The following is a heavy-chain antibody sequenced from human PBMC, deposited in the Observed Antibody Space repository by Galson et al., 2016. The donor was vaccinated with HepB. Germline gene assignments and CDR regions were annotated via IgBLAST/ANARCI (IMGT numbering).Heavy chain of an antibody. CDR2: ISGSSSYT. Sequence: SLRLSCAASGFTFSDYYMSWIRQAPGKGLEWVSYISGSSSYTNYADSVKGRFTISRDNAKNSLYLQMNSLRAEDTAVYYCARFSSTSFGCYFDLWGRGTLVTVSS. V-gene: IGHV3-11*06. D-gene: IGHD2-2*01. CDR1: GFTFSDYY. CDR3: ARFSSTSFGCYFDL. J-gene: IGHJ2*01.